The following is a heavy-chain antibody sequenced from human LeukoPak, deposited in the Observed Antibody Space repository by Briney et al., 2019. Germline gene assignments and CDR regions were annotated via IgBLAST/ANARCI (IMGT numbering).Heavy chain of an antibody. Sequence: PSETLSLTCTVSGGSISIYYWSWIRQAAGTGLEWVGCINSSGKTFYNPSLKSRVTMSVDESKNQFSLRLSFVTAADTAVYYCARESLGVPLYYFDFWGQGTLVTVSS. D-gene: IGHD3-10*01. CDR1: GGSISIYY. CDR2: INSSGKT. CDR3: ARESLGVPLYYFDF. J-gene: IGHJ4*02. V-gene: IGHV4-4*07.